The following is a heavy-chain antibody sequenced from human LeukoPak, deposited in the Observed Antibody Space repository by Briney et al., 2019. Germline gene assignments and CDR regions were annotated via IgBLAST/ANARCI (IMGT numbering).Heavy chain of an antibody. Sequence: PSETLSLTCTVSGGSISSSSYYWGWIRQPPGKGLEWIGSIYYSGSTYYNPSLKSRVTISVDTSKNQFSLKLSSVTAADTAVYYCARDPGYGGIDYWGQGTLVTVSS. CDR2: IYYSGST. D-gene: IGHD5-12*01. CDR1: GGSISSSSYY. J-gene: IGHJ4*02. V-gene: IGHV4-39*02. CDR3: ARDPGYGGIDY.